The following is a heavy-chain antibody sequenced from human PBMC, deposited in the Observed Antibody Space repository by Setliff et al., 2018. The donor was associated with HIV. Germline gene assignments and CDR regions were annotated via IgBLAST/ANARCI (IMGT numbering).Heavy chain of an antibody. CDR2: ISGSGAST. V-gene: IGHV3-23*01. CDR3: AKGRYGGYDWGTLDI. D-gene: IGHD5-12*01. CDR1: GFTSSSCA. Sequence: HPGGSLRLSCAASGFTSSSCAMSWVRQAPGKGLEWVLVISGSGASTYYADSVKGRFTISRDNSKNTLYLQMNSLRVEDTAVYYCAKGRYGGYDWGTLDIWGQGTMVTVSS. J-gene: IGHJ3*02.